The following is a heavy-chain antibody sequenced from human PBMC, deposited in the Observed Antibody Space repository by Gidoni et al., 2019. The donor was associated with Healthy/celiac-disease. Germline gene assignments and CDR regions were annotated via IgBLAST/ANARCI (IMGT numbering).Heavy chain of an antibody. CDR3: ARVAGLAAAGTGHFQH. V-gene: IGHV1-3*01. D-gene: IGHD6-13*01. CDR1: GYTFTSYA. CDR2: INAGNGNT. Sequence: QVQLVQSGAEVKKPGASVKVSCKASGYTFTSYAMHWVRQAPGQRLEWMGWINAGNGNTKYSQKFQGRVTITRDTSASTAYMELSSLRSEDTAVYYCARVAGLAAAGTGHFQHWGQGTLVTVSS. J-gene: IGHJ1*01.